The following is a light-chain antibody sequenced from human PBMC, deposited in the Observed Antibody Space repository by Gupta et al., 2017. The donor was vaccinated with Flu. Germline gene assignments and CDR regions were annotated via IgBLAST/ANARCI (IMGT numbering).Light chain of an antibody. CDR3: QSADNGGTYPWV. Sequence: YELTQPPSMTVSPGQTATITCPGDALPKQYSYWYQQKAGQAPILMIFKDSERPSGISERFSGSSSGTIVTLTINNVQAEDEADYYCQSADNGGTYPWVFGGGTKLTVL. CDR2: KDS. J-gene: IGLJ3*02. V-gene: IGLV3-25*02. CDR1: ALPKQY.